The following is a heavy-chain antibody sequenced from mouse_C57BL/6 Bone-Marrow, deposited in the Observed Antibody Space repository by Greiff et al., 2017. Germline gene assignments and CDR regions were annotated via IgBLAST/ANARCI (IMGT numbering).Heavy chain of an antibody. CDR2: ISDGGSYT. V-gene: IGHV5-4*01. CDR3: ARDRGVYYYGSRNYAMDY. CDR1: GFTFSSYA. Sequence: DVQLVESGGGLVKPGGSLKLSCAASGFTFSSYAMSWVRQTPEKRLEWVATISDGGSYTYYPDNVKGRFTISRDNAKNNLYLQMSHLKSEDTAMYYCARDRGVYYYGSRNYAMDYWGQGTSVTVSS. J-gene: IGHJ4*01. D-gene: IGHD1-1*01.